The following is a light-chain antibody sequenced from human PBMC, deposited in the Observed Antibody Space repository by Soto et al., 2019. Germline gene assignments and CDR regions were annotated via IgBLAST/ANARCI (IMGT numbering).Light chain of an antibody. Sequence: EIVMTQSPLSLPVTPGEPASISCRSSQSLLHTKGYNFLDWFVQKPGQSPQLLIYLASNRASGVPDRFSGSGSGTDFTLKISRVEAGDVGVYYCMQSLQNPPWTFGQGTKV. J-gene: IGKJ1*01. V-gene: IGKV2-28*01. CDR1: QSLLHTKGYNF. CDR2: LAS. CDR3: MQSLQNPPWT.